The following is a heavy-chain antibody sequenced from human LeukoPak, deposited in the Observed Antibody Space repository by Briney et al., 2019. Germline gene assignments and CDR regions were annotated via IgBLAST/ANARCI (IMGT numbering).Heavy chain of an antibody. CDR1: GYTFISYA. Sequence: ASVKVSCKASGYTFISYAMHWVRQAPGQRLEWMGWINAGDGDTKYSQKFQDRVTFTSDTSASTAYMEVSSLRSEDTAVYYCVRGAPIRVAVAATFDPWGQGTLVTVPS. D-gene: IGHD6-19*01. CDR2: INAGDGDT. V-gene: IGHV1-3*01. CDR3: VRGAPIRVAVAATFDP. J-gene: IGHJ5*02.